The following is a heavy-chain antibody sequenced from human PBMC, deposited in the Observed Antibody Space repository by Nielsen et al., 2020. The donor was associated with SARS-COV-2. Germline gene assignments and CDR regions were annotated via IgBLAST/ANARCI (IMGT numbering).Heavy chain of an antibody. Sequence: WIRQPPGKGLEWIGSIYYSGSTYYNPSLKSRVTISVDTSKNQFSLKLSSVTAADTAVYYCARGSISMVREVIQNYYYYYGMDVWGQGTTVTVSS. D-gene: IGHD3-10*01. J-gene: IGHJ6*02. V-gene: IGHV4-39*07. CDR3: ARGSISMVREVIQNYYYYYGMDV. CDR2: IYYSGST.